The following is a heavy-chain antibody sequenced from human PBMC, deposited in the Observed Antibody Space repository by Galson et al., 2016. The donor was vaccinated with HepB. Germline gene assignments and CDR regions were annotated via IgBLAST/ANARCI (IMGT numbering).Heavy chain of an antibody. CDR3: ARDGHKWDFDY. CDR1: GYTFTTFY. Sequence: SVKVSCKASGYTFTTFYVHWVRQAPGQGLEWIGRIMPDDGSTIYAQNFQGRVTVTGDTSTSTVYMELSSLTSEDTAVYYCARDGHKWDFDYWGQGSLVPVSS. V-gene: IGHV1-46*01. J-gene: IGHJ4*02. D-gene: IGHD1-26*01. CDR2: IMPDDGST.